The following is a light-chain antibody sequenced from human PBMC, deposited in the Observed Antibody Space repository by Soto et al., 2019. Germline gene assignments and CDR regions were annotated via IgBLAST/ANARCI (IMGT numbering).Light chain of an antibody. Sequence: SVLTQPASVSGSPGQAITISCTGTSSDVGSYNLVSWYQQHPGKAPKLMIYEGSKRPSGVSNRFSGSKSGNTASLTISGLQAEDEADYYCCSYAGSRPYVFGTGTKVTVL. CDR3: CSYAGSRPYV. V-gene: IGLV2-23*01. J-gene: IGLJ1*01. CDR1: SSDVGSYNL. CDR2: EGS.